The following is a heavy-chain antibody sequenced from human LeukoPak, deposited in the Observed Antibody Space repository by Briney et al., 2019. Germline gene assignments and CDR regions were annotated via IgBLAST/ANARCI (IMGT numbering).Heavy chain of an antibody. CDR1: DESFSIYS. CDR2: ISHSGRT. V-gene: IGHV4-34*01. Sequence: SETLSLTCVVSDESFSIYSWSWIRQAPGKGLEWLAEISHSGRTNYNPSLNSRLTISIDRSTIRLSLKLSSVTAADTAVYYCARDRKGGSSSWYSARAGIYMDVWGKGTTVTVSS. CDR3: ARDRKGGSSSWYSARAGIYMDV. J-gene: IGHJ6*03. D-gene: IGHD6-13*01.